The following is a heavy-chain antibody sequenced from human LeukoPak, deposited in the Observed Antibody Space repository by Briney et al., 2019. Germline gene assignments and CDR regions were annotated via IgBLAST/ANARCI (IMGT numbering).Heavy chain of an antibody. V-gene: IGHV3-30*18. CDR2: ISYDGSNK. CDR3: AKEQLRLYYFDY. CDR1: GFTFSSYG. Sequence: GGSLRLSCAASGFTFSSYGMHWVRQAPGKGLEWVAVISYDGSNKYYADSVKGRFTISRDNSKNTLYLQMNSLRAEDTAVYYCAKEQLRLYYFDYWGQGTLVTVSS. D-gene: IGHD6-6*01. J-gene: IGHJ4*02.